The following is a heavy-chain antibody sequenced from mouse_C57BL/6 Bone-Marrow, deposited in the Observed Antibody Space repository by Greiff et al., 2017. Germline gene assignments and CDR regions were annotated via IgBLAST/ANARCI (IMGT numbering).Heavy chain of an antibody. V-gene: IGHV1-19*01. Sequence: EVKLMESGPVLVKPGASVKMSCKASGYTFTDYYMNWVKQSHGKSLEWIGVINPYNGGTSYNQKFKGKATLTVDKSSSTAYMELNSLTSEDSAVYYCAPITTYWYFDVWGTGTTVTVSS. D-gene: IGHD1-1*01. CDR2: INPYNGGT. CDR3: APITTYWYFDV. J-gene: IGHJ1*03. CDR1: GYTFTDYY.